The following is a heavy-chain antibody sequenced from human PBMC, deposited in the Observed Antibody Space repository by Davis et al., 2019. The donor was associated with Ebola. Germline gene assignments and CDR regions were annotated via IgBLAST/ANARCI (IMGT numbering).Heavy chain of an antibody. CDR3: AKRQSGWYFDL. J-gene: IGHJ2*01. CDR1: GFTFSSYA. V-gene: IGHV3-30-3*02. D-gene: IGHD3-3*01. CDR2: ISYDGSNK. Sequence: PGGSLRLSCAASGFTFSSYAMHWVRQAPGKGLEWVAVISYDGSNKYYADSVKGRFTISRDNAKNSLYLQMNSLRAEDTALYYCAKRQSGWYFDLWGRGTQVTVSS.